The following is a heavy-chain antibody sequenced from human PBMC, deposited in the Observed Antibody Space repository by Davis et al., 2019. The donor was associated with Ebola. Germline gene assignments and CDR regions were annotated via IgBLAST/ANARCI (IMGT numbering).Heavy chain of an antibody. Sequence: SETLSLTCTVSGGSISSYYWSWIRQPPGKGLEWIGYIYYSGSTNYNPSLKSRVTISVDKSKNQFSLKLSSVTAADTAVYYCARDPFPGAARPPFYYYYGMDVWGQGTTVTVSS. D-gene: IGHD6-6*01. V-gene: IGHV4-59*12. J-gene: IGHJ6*02. CDR1: GGSISSYY. CDR3: ARDPFPGAARPPFYYYYGMDV. CDR2: IYYSGST.